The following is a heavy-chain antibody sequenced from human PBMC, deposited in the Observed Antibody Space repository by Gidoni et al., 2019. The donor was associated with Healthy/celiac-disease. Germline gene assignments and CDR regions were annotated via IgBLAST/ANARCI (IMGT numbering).Heavy chain of an antibody. Sequence: EVQLLDSGGGLVQPGGSLRLSCAASGFTFNSYAMSWVRQALGKGLEWVAAISGSGGSTYYADAVKGRFTISRDNSKNTLYLQMNSLRAEDTAVYYCAKRGSYQESYYFDYWGQGTLVTVSS. D-gene: IGHD1-26*01. CDR2: ISGSGGST. CDR3: AKRGSYQESYYFDY. J-gene: IGHJ4*02. V-gene: IGHV3-23*01. CDR1: GFTFNSYA.